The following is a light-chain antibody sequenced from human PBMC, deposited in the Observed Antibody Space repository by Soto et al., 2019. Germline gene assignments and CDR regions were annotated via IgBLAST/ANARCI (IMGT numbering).Light chain of an antibody. J-gene: IGLJ2*01. CDR1: SGSIATNY. CDR3: QSYDSDTHGV. Sequence: NFMLTQPHSVSESPGKTVTISCTRSSGSIATNYVQWFQQRPGSAPTCVIYEDEHRPSGVPDRFSGSIDTSSNSASLTISGLKTEDEADYYCQSYDSDTHGVFGGGTKVPVL. CDR2: EDE. V-gene: IGLV6-57*04.